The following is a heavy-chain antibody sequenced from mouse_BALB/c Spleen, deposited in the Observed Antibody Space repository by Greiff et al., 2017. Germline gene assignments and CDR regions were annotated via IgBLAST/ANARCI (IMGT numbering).Heavy chain of an antibody. CDR2: INSNGGST. CDR3: ARSTMTWFAY. Sequence: EVKLMESGGGLVQPGGSLKLSCAASGFTFSSYGMSWVRQTPDKRLELVATINSNGGSTYYPDSVKGRFTISRDNAKNTLYLQMSSLKSEDTAMYYCARSTMTWFAYWGQGTLVTVSA. J-gene: IGHJ3*01. D-gene: IGHD2-4*01. V-gene: IGHV5-6-3*01. CDR1: GFTFSSYG.